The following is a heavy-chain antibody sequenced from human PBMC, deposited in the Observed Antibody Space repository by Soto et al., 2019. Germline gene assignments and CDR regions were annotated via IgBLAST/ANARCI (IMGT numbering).Heavy chain of an antibody. V-gene: IGHV4-59*01. CDR1: GGSISSYY. CDR2: IYCSGST. CDR3: ARAGGSNYYYYYMDV. J-gene: IGHJ6*03. Sequence: TLSLTCTVSGGSISSYYWSWIRQPPGKGLEWIGYIYCSGSTNYNPSLKSRVTISVDTSKNQFSLKLSSVTAADTAVCYCARAGGSNYYYYYMDVWGKGTTVTVSS. D-gene: IGHD3-16*01.